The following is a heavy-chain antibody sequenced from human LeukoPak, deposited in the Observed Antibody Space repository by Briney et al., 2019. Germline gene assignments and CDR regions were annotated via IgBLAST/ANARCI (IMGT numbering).Heavy chain of an antibody. V-gene: IGHV3-48*01. D-gene: IGHD4-17*01. CDR3: ARERRTVTTDY. CDR2: ISSSSSTI. J-gene: IGHJ4*02. CDR1: GFTFNRYS. Sequence: GGSLRLSCAASGFTFNRYSMNWVRQAPGKGLEWVSYISSSSSTIYYADSVKGRFTISRDNAKNSLYLQMNSLRAEDTAVYYCARERRTVTTDYWGQGTLVTVSS.